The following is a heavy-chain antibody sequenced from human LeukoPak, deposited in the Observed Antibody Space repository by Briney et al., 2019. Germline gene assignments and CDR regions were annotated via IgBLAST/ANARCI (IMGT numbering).Heavy chain of an antibody. CDR1: GYTFTGYY. J-gene: IGHJ3*02. D-gene: IGHD4-17*01. Sequence: ASVKLSCTASGYTFTGYYIHWGRRAPGQPVKWMGWIKPNSGGKNYEQKFQGRATMTRDTSISTAYMELSRLRADDPAVYYCARTWVTTVTYAGGAFDIWGQGTMVTVSS. CDR3: ARTWVTTVTYAGGAFDI. V-gene: IGHV1-2*02. CDR2: IKPNSGGK.